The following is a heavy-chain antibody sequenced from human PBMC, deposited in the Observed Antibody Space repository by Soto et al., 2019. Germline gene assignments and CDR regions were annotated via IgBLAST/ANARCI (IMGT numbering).Heavy chain of an antibody. CDR1: GGSIITGDFS. D-gene: IGHD3-22*01. CDR3: ARGRSTSGYPNFDP. Sequence: SETLSLTCAVSGGSIITGDFSWNWIRQPPGKGLEWVGYIYHDGSTYYNPSLKGRATISVDRSKNYFSLKLSSVTAADTGVYFCARGRSTSGYPNFDPWGQGTLVTVSS. J-gene: IGHJ5*02. CDR2: IYHDGST. V-gene: IGHV4-30-2*01.